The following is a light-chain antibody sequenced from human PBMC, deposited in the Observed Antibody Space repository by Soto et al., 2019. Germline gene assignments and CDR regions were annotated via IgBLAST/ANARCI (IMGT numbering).Light chain of an antibody. CDR1: QSISSY. V-gene: IGKV1-8*01. CDR3: QQYYSYPRT. Sequence: AIQLTQSPSTLPASVGDRVTLTCRASQSISSYLAWYQQKPGKAPKLLIYAASTLQSGVPSRFSGSGSGTDFTLTISCLQSEDFATYYCQQYYSYPRTFGQGTRLEI. CDR2: AAS. J-gene: IGKJ5*01.